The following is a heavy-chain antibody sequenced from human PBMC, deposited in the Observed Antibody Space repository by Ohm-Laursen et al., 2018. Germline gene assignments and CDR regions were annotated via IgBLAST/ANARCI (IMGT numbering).Heavy chain of an antibody. V-gene: IGHV3-7*03. CDR2: IKQDGGEK. D-gene: IGHD4-17*01. CDR1: GFTFSNYW. CDR3: AKDISTVTTLFDY. Sequence: SLRLSCAASGFTFSNYWMSWVRQTPGKGLEWVANIKQDGGEKNFADSVKGRFTISRDNAKNSLYLQMNSLRAEDTALYYCAKDISTVTTLFDYWGQGTLVTVSS. J-gene: IGHJ4*02.